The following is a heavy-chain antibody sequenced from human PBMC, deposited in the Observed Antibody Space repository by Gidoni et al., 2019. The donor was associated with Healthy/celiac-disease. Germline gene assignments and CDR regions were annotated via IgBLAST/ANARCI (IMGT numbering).Heavy chain of an antibody. CDR3: ARLEWELHFDY. J-gene: IGHJ4*02. CDR2: IYYSGST. V-gene: IGHV4-39*01. D-gene: IGHD1-26*01. Sequence: QLQLQESGPGLVKPSETLSLTCTVSGGSISSSSYYWGWIRQPPGKGLEWIGSIYYSGSTYYNPSLKSRVTISVDTSKNQFSLKLSSVTAADTAVYYCARLEWELHFDYWGQGTLVTVSS. CDR1: GGSISSSSYY.